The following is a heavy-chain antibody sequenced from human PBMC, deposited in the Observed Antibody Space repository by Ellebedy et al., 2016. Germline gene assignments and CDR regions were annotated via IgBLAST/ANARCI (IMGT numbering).Heavy chain of an antibody. CDR1: GFDVSRNE. Sequence: GESLKISCAASGFDVSRNEMHWVRQAPGKGLEWVSLLFGGGKTYFAESVRGRVTISTDSSKNTLYLQMDSLKVEDAAVYYCGGWTVTPEGDFDYWGQGTLVTVSS. CDR2: LFGGGKT. V-gene: IGHV3-53*01. CDR3: GGWTVTPEGDFDY. J-gene: IGHJ4*02. D-gene: IGHD4-17*01.